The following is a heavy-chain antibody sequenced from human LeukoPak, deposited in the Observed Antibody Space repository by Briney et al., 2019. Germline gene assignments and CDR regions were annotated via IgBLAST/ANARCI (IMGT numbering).Heavy chain of an antibody. V-gene: IGHV3-30*02. CDR2: IRYDGSNK. Sequence: GGSLRLSCAASGFTFSSYGMHWVRQAPGKGLEWVAFIRYDGSNKYYADSVKGRFTISRDNAKNSLYLQMNSLRAEDTALYYCARPDYFYYYMDVWGKGTTVTVSS. CDR1: GFTFSSYG. J-gene: IGHJ6*03. CDR3: ARPDYFYYYMDV.